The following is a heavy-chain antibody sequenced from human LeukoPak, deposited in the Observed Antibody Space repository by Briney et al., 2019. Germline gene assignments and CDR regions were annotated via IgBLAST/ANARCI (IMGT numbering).Heavy chain of an antibody. CDR1: GFTFTTYW. CDR3: AREYWGPEY. V-gene: IGHV3-7*03. CDR2: IKQDGSDK. J-gene: IGHJ4*02. D-gene: IGHD7-27*01. Sequence: GGSLRLSCAASGFTFTTYWMTWVRQAPGKGLEWLANIKQDGSDKHYVDSAKGRFTISRDNAKNSVYLQMNSLRAEDTAVYYCAREYWGPEYWGQGTLVTVSS.